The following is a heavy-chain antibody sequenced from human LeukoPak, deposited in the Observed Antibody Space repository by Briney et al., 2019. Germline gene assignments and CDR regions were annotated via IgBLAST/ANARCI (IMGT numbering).Heavy chain of an antibody. J-gene: IGHJ4*02. CDR3: AKDSYSKGDF. Sequence: LGGSLTLPCAASGFTFSYHWMTWVRQAPGKGLEWVANIKNDGAVKNYVDSVKGRFTISRDNAKNSLYLQMNSLRAEDTAVYYCAKDSYSKGDFWGQGVLVTVSS. CDR1: GFTFSYHW. CDR2: IKNDGAVK. D-gene: IGHD6-13*01. V-gene: IGHV3-7*01.